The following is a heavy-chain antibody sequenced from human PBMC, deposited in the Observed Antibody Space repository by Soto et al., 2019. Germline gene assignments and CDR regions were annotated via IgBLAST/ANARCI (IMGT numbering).Heavy chain of an antibody. CDR1: GFTFSSYG. CDR2: IWYDGSNK. J-gene: IGHJ4*02. CDR3: ASAGYSSGWYWGHYFDY. V-gene: IGHV3-33*01. Sequence: QVQLVESGGGVVQPGRSLRLSCAASGFTFSSYGMHWVRQAPGKGLEWVAVIWYDGSNKYYADSVKGRFTISRDNSKNTLYLQMNSLRAEDTAVYYYASAGYSSGWYWGHYFDYWGQGTLVTVSS. D-gene: IGHD6-19*01.